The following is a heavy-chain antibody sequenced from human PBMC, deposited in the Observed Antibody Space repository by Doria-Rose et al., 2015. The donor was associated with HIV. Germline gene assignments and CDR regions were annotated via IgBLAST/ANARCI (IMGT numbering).Heavy chain of an antibody. CDR2: FYSGGST. V-gene: IGHV3-53*01. CDR1: GFTVSSNY. CDR3: ARLDGFFDY. J-gene: IGHJ4*02. Sequence: CAASGFTVSSNYMSWVRQAPGKGLECVSVFYSGGSTYYAGSVMGRFTVSRDNSKNTLYLQMNSLRAEDTAVYYYARLDGFFDYWGQGTLVTVSS.